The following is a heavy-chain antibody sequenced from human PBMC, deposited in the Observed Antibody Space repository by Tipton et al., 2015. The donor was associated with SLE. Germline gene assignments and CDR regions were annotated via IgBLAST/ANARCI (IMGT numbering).Heavy chain of an antibody. D-gene: IGHD3-10*01. CDR1: GGSINSSNW. CDR3: ARDSIIFRGVGGFDY. V-gene: IGHV4-4*02. CDR2: LYHSGNT. Sequence: TLSLTCVVSGGSINSSNWWRWVRQPPGKGLEWIGELYHSGNTNYNPSLKSRVTISVDKSKNQLSLKLSSVTAADTAVYYCARDSIIFRGVGGFDYWGQGTRVTVSS. J-gene: IGHJ4*02.